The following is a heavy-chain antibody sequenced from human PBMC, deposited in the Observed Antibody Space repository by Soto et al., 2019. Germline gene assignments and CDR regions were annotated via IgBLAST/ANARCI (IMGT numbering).Heavy chain of an antibody. Sequence: SAPTLVNATQTVTLKCTFSGFSLNKKGVGVGWIRQPPGKALEWLALIYWDDDKRYSPSLKSRLTITKDTSKNQVVLTMTNMDPVDTATYYCAHRRVTTHVIYMDVWGKGTTVTVSS. CDR1: GFSLNKKGVG. J-gene: IGHJ6*03. CDR3: AHRRVTTHVIYMDV. V-gene: IGHV2-5*02. CDR2: IYWDDDK. D-gene: IGHD4-4*01.